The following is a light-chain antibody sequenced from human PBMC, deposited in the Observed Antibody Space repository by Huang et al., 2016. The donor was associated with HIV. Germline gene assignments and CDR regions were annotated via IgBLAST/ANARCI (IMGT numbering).Light chain of an antibody. CDR3: QQYSSSPPTYS. CDR2: GLS. Sequence: IVLTQSPVPLSLSPGERATLSCRASLTLNANYVAWYQQRPGQAPRLRVFGLSGRATGVPARFSGSGSGRDFTLTISGLEPEDSAMYFCQQYSSSPPTYSFGQGTKLEI. V-gene: IGKV3-20*01. CDR1: LTLNANY. J-gene: IGKJ2*03.